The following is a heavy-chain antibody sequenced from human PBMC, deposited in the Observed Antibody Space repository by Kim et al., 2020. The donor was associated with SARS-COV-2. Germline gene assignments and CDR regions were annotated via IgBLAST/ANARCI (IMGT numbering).Heavy chain of an antibody. V-gene: IGHV1-69*04. CDR2: ITPILGRA. CDR3: AREGVTVGSFYYFMEV. CDR1: GGIFSNHA. J-gene: IGHJ6*03. D-gene: IGHD3-10*01. Sequence: SVKVSCKASGGIFSNHAISWVRQAPRQGLEWMGRITPILGRANYAQRLQGRVTITADRFTNTAYMEMSGLRSEDTAVYYCAREGVTVGSFYYFMEVWGK.